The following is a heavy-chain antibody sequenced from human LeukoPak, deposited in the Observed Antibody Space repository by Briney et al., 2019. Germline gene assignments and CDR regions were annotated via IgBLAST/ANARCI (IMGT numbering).Heavy chain of an antibody. CDR1: GDSISTYY. V-gene: IGHV4-59*08. J-gene: IGHJ4*02. CDR2: IYYTGST. D-gene: IGHD4-23*01. CDR3: ARSYGGNPDY. Sequence: SETLSLTCTVSGDSISTYYWSWIRQPPGKGLEWIGYIYYTGSTNYNPSLKSRVTISVDTSKNQFSLKLSSVTAADTAVYYCARSYGGNPDYWGQGTLVTVSS.